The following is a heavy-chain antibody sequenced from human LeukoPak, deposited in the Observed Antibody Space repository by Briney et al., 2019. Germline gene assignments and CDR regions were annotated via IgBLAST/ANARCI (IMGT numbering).Heavy chain of an antibody. CDR3: TADVPTFGSGETDY. CDR2: IKSKADGETT. CDR1: GFTFNNAW. V-gene: IGHV3-15*01. Sequence: PGGSLRLSCTTSGFTFNNAWMSWVRQAPGKGLEWVGRIKSKADGETTNYAAPVKGRFTISRDDSTNTLYLQLNSLKTEDTAVYYCTADVPTFGSGETDYWGQGTLLTVSS. J-gene: IGHJ4*02. D-gene: IGHD3-10*01.